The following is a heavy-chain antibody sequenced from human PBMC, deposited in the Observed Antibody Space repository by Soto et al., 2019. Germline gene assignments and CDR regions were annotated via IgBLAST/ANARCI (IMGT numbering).Heavy chain of an antibody. CDR3: ARTHYCSGGSRDKAKFDC. CDR1: GFTFSLYW. J-gene: IGHJ4*02. D-gene: IGHD2-15*01. V-gene: IGHV3-7*01. Sequence: EVQLVESGGGLVQPGGSLRLSCAASGFTFSLYWMSWVRQAPGKGLEWVANIKQDGSESYYVESLQGRFSISRDNGKNSVYLQMNHLKGEDTAVYYCARTHYCSGGSRDKAKFDCWGQGTQVTVSS. CDR2: IKQDGSES.